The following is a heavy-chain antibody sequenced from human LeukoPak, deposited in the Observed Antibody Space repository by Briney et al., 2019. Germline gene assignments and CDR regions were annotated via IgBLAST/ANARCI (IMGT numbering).Heavy chain of an antibody. D-gene: IGHD3-10*01. CDR3: ARDEIRTGAFDI. J-gene: IGHJ3*02. Sequence: PGGSLRLSCAASGFTFSSFEINWVRQAPGKGLEWVSYISGGGSIKYYADSVKGRFTISRDNAKNSLYLQMNSLRAEDTAVYYCARDEIRTGAFDIWGQGTMVTVSS. V-gene: IGHV3-48*03. CDR2: ISGGGSIK. CDR1: GFTFSSFE.